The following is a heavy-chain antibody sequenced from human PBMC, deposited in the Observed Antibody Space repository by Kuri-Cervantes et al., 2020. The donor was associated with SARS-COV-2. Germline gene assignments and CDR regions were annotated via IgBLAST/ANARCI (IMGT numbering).Heavy chain of an antibody. Sequence: GESLKISCAASGFTFSSYSMNWVRQAPGKGLEWVSYISSSSSTIYYADSVKGRFTISRDNSKNTLYLQMNSLRAEDTAVYYCARDAYSSSWYYYYYGMDVWGQGTTVTVSS. CDR3: ARDAYSSSWYYYYYGMDV. CDR2: ISSSSSTI. D-gene: IGHD6-13*01. CDR1: GFTFSSYS. J-gene: IGHJ6*02. V-gene: IGHV3-48*01.